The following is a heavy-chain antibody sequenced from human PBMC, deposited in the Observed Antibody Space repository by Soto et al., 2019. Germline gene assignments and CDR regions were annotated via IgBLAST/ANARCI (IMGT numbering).Heavy chain of an antibody. D-gene: IGHD3-10*01. J-gene: IGHJ6*02. CDR1: AGTLSSYA. CDR2: IIPIFGTA. Sequence: GXSVKVSCKASAGTLSSYAISWVRQAPGQGLEWMGGIIPIFGTANYAQKFQGRVTITADESTSTAYMELSSLRSEDTAVYYCARPDAYYYGSGSLSYYYYYGMDVWGQGTTVTVSS. CDR3: ARPDAYYYGSGSLSYYYYYGMDV. V-gene: IGHV1-69*13.